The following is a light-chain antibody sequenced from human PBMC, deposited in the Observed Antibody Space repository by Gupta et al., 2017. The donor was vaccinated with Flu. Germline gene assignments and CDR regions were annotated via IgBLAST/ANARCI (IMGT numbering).Light chain of an antibody. CDR1: QSLSSGH. J-gene: IGKJ3*01. V-gene: IGKV3-20*01. CDR3: QHSSTSPSRLT. CDR2: DAS. Sequence: ATLTCRASQSLSSGHLAWYQQKPGQAPRLLIYDASDRATDIPDRFSGSGSGTDFTLTITRVEPEDFAVYYCQHSSTSPSRLTFGPGTKVDIK.